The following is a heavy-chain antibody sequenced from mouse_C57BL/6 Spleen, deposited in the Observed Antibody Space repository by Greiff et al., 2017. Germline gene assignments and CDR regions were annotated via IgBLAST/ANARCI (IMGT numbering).Heavy chain of an antibody. D-gene: IGHD1-1*01. Sequence: EVQLVESGGGLVQPGGSLRLSCATSGFTFTDYYMSWVRQPPGKALEWLGFIRNKANGYTTEYSASMKGRFTISRDNSQSILYLQMNTLRAEDSATYYCARGITTVVDGYFDYWGQGTTLTVSS. CDR3: ARGITTVVDGYFDY. V-gene: IGHV7-3*02. CDR1: GFTFTDYY. CDR2: IRNKANGYTT. J-gene: IGHJ2*01.